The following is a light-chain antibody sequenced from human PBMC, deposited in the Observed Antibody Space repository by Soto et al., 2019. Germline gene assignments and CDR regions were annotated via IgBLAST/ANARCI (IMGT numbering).Light chain of an antibody. CDR1: QSFNSIY. CDR3: QQYAFAPRT. Sequence: IVLTQSPATLSLSPEERATLSWIASQSFNSIYLAWYQQKPGQAPRFLIYDASKRATGIPARFSGSGSGTNCTLTISSLEPEDVAVYYCQQYAFAPRTLGQGTKVDIK. J-gene: IGKJ1*01. CDR2: DAS. V-gene: IGKV3-20*01.